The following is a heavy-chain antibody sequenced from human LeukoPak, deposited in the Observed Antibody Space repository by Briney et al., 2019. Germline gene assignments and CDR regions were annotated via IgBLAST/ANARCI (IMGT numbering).Heavy chain of an antibody. CDR3: ARGWRSFVAATPVDY. CDR1: GFTFSSYG. CDR2: IRYDGSNK. J-gene: IGHJ4*02. V-gene: IGHV3-30*02. D-gene: IGHD2-15*01. Sequence: GGSLRLSCAASGFTFSSYGMHWVRQAPGKGLEWVAFIRYDGSNKYYADSVKGRFTISRDNSKNTLYLQMNSLRAEDTAVYYCARGWRSFVAATPVDYWGQGTLVTVSS.